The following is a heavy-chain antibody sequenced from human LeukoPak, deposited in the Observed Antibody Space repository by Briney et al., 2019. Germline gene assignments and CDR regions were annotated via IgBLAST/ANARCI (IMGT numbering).Heavy chain of an antibody. CDR3: ARGKWLPYYFDY. CDR2: ISGSGGST. V-gene: IGHV3-23*01. J-gene: IGHJ4*02. Sequence: GASLRLSCAASGFTFSSYAMSWVRQAPGKGLEGVSGISGSGGSTYYADSVKGRFTISRDNSKNTLSLQMNSLRAEDTAVYYCARGKWLPYYFDYWGQGTLVTVSS. D-gene: IGHD5-12*01. CDR1: GFTFSSYA.